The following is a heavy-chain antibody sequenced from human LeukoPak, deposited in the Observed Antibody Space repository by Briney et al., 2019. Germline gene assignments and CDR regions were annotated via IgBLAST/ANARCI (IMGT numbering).Heavy chain of an antibody. CDR1: GFTFSSYA. J-gene: IGHJ5*02. CDR3: AREDYDSSGHNWFDP. Sequence: GGSLRLSCAASGFTFSSYAMSWVRQAPGKGLEWVSVIYSGGSTYYADSVKGRFTISRDNSKNTLYLQMNSLRAEDTAVYYCAREDYDSSGHNWFDPWGQGTLVTVSS. V-gene: IGHV3-53*01. D-gene: IGHD3-22*01. CDR2: IYSGGST.